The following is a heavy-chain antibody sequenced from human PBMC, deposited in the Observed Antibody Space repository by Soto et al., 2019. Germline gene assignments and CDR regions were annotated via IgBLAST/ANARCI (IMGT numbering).Heavy chain of an antibody. CDR1: GLTFSSYA. V-gene: IGHV3-23*01. Sequence: EVQLLESGGALVQPGGSLRISCATSGLTFSSYAMNWVRQAQGKGLELVSAMSGSGLSTSYAASVKGRFTISRDNSKNTLYLHMNSLRAEDTAVYYCARNDSGGLLDYWGQGTLVTVSS. CDR2: MSGSGLST. J-gene: IGHJ4*02. D-gene: IGHD3-22*01. CDR3: ARNDSGGLLDY.